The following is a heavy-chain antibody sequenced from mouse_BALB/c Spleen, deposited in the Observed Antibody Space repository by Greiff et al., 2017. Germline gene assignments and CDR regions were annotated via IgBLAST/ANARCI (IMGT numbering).Heavy chain of an antibody. V-gene: IGHV5-12-2*01. CDR2: ISNGGGST. D-gene: IGHD1-1*01. CDR3: AKRSSASFAY. J-gene: IGHJ3*01. CDR1: GFTFSSYT. Sequence: DVMVVESGGGLVQPGGSLKLSCAASGFTFSSYTMSWVRQTPEKRLVWVAYISNGGGSTYYPVTVKGRITISRDNAKNTLYLQMSSLKSKDTAMYDCAKRSSASFAYWGQGTLVTVSA.